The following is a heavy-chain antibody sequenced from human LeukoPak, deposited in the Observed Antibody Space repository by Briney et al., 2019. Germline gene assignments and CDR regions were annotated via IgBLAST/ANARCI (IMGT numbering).Heavy chain of an antibody. D-gene: IGHD2-8*02. J-gene: IGHJ4*02. CDR3: TTDRKWCTYN. Sequence: GGSLRLSCAASGFTFSSYAMSWVRQAPGKGLEWVSGISDRGDSTYYPDSVKGRFTISRDNSKNTLHLQMNNLKTEDTAVYYCTTDRKWCTYNWGQGTLVTVSS. CDR2: ISDRGDST. CDR1: GFTFSSYA. V-gene: IGHV3-23*01.